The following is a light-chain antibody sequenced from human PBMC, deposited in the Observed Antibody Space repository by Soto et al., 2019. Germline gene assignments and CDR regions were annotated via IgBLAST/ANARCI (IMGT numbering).Light chain of an antibody. Sequence: QSVLTQPASVSGSPGQSITISCTGTSSDLGAYNYVSWYQQHPGKAPKLMIYEVSSRPSGVSNRFSGSKSDNTASLTISGLQADDEADYYCSSYTTTSSWVFGGGTKLTVL. V-gene: IGLV2-14*01. CDR1: SSDLGAYNY. CDR3: SSYTTTSSWV. J-gene: IGLJ3*02. CDR2: EVS.